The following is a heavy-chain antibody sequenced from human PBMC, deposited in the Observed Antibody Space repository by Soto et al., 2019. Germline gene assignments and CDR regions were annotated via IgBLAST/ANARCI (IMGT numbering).Heavy chain of an antibody. CDR1: GDTLSKYG. Sequence: QVQLVQSGAEVKKPGSSVNVSCKASGDTLSKYGVSWVRQAPGQGLEWMGGITPIFGTPTYAQRFQGRVIITADKSTSSSHFELTSLRSDDTAVYYYSKWRVGVSWSLVEVWGQGTKVTV. D-gene: IGHD3-10*01. V-gene: IGHV1-69*06. CDR3: SKWRVGVSWSLVEV. J-gene: IGHJ6*02. CDR2: ITPIFGTP.